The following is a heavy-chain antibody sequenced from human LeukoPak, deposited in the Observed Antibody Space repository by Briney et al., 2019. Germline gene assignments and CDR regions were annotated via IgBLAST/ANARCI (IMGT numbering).Heavy chain of an antibody. J-gene: IGHJ5*02. Sequence: GGSLRLSCAASGFTFDVYAMHWVRQAPGRGLEWVSLISGDGGSTYYADSVKGRFTISRDNSKNSLYLQMNSLRTEDTALYYCAKDQSHTNWFDPWGQGTLVTVSS. CDR1: GFTFDVYA. CDR3: AKDQSHTNWFDP. V-gene: IGHV3-43*02. CDR2: ISGDGGST.